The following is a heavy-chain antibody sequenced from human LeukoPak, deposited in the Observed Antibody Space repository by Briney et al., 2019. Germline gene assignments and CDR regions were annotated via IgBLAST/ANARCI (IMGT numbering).Heavy chain of an antibody. CDR3: ARGPRYGSSDYPNYGMDV. Sequence: GGSLRLSCAASGFTFSSYDMHWVRQPIGKGLEWVSAIGTGGDTYYLDSVKGRFTISRENAKNSLYLQMSSLRAGDTAVYYCARGPRYGSSDYPNYGMDVWGQGTTVTVSS. J-gene: IGHJ6*02. V-gene: IGHV3-13*01. CDR1: GFTFSSYD. D-gene: IGHD3-22*01. CDR2: IGTGGDT.